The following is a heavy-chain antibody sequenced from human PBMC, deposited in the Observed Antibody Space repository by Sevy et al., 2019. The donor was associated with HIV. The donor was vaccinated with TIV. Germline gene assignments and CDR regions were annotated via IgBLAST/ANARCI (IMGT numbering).Heavy chain of an antibody. CDR2: ISYDSTYR. D-gene: IGHD2-15*01. CDR1: GFNFNNYG. J-gene: IGHJ6*02. Sequence: GGSLRLSCAASGFNFNNYGMNWVRQTPGKGLEWVAVISYDSTYRFSTDSVKGRFSISRDNSKNTVDLKLNSLRPEDTAVYYCAKDLKQFWPQDSYYGMDVWGLGTTVTVSS. CDR3: AKDLKQFWPQDSYYGMDV. V-gene: IGHV3-30*18.